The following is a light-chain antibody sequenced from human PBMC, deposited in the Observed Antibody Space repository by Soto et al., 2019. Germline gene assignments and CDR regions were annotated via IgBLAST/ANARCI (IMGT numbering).Light chain of an antibody. CDR1: QSISSW. CDR3: QRYNSYLWT. Sequence: DIQMTQSPSTLSASVGDRVTITCRASQSISSWLAWYQQKPGKAPKLQIYDASSLESGVPSRFNGSGSGTVFTLTISSLHPDDFATYYCQRYNSYLWTFGQGTKVDIK. J-gene: IGKJ1*01. CDR2: DAS. V-gene: IGKV1-5*01.